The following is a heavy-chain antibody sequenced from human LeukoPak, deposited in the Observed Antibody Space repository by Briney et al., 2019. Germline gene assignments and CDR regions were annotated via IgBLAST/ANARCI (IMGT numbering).Heavy chain of an antibody. CDR2: ISGGGGST. CDR3: ALSDTAMVVNY. D-gene: IGHD5-18*01. J-gene: IGHJ4*02. Sequence: PGGSLRLSCAASGFTFSSYAMSWVRQAPGKGLEWVSAISGGGGSTYYADSVKGRFTNSRDNSKNTLYLQMNSLRAADTAVYYCALSDTAMVVNYWGQGTLVTVSS. V-gene: IGHV3-23*01. CDR1: GFTFSSYA.